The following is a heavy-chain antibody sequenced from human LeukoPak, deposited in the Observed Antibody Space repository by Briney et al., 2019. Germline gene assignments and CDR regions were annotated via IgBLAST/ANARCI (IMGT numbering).Heavy chain of an antibody. CDR1: GFTFSSYG. CDR3: ARGGITAGIDY. CDR2: ILYDGSNK. V-gene: IGHV3-30*19. Sequence: GGSLRLSCAASGFTFSSYGMLWVRQAPGKGLEWVAVILYDGSNKYYADSVKGRFTISRDNSKNTLYLQMNSLRAEDTAVYYCARGGITAGIDYWGQGTLVTVSS. J-gene: IGHJ4*02. D-gene: IGHD1-20*01.